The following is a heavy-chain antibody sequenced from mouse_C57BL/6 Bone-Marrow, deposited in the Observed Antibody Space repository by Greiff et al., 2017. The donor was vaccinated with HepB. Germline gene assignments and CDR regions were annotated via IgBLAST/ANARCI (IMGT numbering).Heavy chain of an antibody. CDR3: ARWNYGRWYFDV. D-gene: IGHD1-1*01. J-gene: IGHJ1*03. Sequence: QVQLKQPGAELVKPGASVKLSCKASGYTFTSYWMHWVKQRPGQGLEWIGMIHPNSGSTNYNEKFKSKATLTVDKSSSTAYMQLSSLTSEDSAVYYCARWNYGRWYFDVWGTGTTVTVSS. V-gene: IGHV1-64*01. CDR2: IHPNSGST. CDR1: GYTFTSYW.